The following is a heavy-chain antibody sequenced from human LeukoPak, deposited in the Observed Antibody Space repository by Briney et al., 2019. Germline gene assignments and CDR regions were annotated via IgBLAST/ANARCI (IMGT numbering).Heavy chain of an antibody. CDR1: GGSISSYY. CDR2: IYTSGST. Sequence: SETQSLTCTVSGGSISSYYWSWIRQPAGKGLEWIGRIYTSGSTNYNPSLKSRVTMSVDTSKNQFSLKLSSVTAADTAVYYCARDTGTTGTRGYYYYYMDVWGKGTTVTVSS. CDR3: ARDTGTTGTRGYYYYYMDV. V-gene: IGHV4-4*07. D-gene: IGHD1-1*01. J-gene: IGHJ6*03.